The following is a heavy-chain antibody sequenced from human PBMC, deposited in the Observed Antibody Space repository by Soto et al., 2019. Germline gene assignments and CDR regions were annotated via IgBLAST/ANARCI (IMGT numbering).Heavy chain of an antibody. Sequence: QVQLQESGPGLVKPSQTLSLTCTVSGGSISSGGYYWSWIRQHPGKGLEWIGYIYYSRSTYYNPSLKTRVTISIDTTKNQFTLKLSSVTAADTAVYYWARTSYNSSGTAADHWGQGTLITVSS. D-gene: IGHD3-22*01. CDR3: ARTSYNSSGTAADH. V-gene: IGHV4-31*03. J-gene: IGHJ4*02. CDR1: GGSISSGGYY. CDR2: IYYSRST.